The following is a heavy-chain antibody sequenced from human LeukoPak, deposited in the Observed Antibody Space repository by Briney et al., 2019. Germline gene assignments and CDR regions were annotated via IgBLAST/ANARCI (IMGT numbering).Heavy chain of an antibody. CDR1: GFTFSSYW. CDR3: AKEFIAAALNWFDP. CDR2: IKQDGGEK. Sequence: GGSLRLSCAASGFTFSSYWMSWVRQAPGKGLEWVANIKQDGGEKYYVDSVKGRFTISRDNAKNSLYLQMNSLRAEDTAVYYCAKEFIAAALNWFDPWGQGTLVTVSS. D-gene: IGHD6-13*01. V-gene: IGHV3-7*01. J-gene: IGHJ5*02.